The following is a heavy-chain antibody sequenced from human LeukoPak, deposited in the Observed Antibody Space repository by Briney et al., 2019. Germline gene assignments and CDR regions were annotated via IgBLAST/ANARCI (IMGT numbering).Heavy chain of an antibody. CDR3: ARDLSGYPFDY. CDR2: IDWDDDK. CDR1: GFSLSTGGVR. V-gene: IGHV2-70*04. J-gene: IGHJ4*02. D-gene: IGHD5-18*01. Sequence: SGPTLVNHTQTPTLTCTFSGFSLSTGGVRVSWIRQPPGKALEWLARIDWDDDKFYNTSLNTRLTISKDTSKNQVVLTMTNMDPVDTATYYCARDLSGYPFDYWGQGTLVTVSS.